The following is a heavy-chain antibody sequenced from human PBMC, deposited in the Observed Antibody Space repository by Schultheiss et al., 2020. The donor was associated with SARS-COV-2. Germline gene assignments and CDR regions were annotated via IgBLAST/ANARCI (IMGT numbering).Heavy chain of an antibody. J-gene: IGHJ6*02. CDR2: IYHSGST. CDR3: ASDVIVVGSYYGTDV. Sequence: SETLSLTCTVSGGSISSYYWSWIRQPPGKGLEWIGYIYHSGSTYYNPSLKSRVTISVDTSKNHFFLNLTSVTAADTAIYYCASDVIVVGSYYGTDVWGQGSTVTVSS. D-gene: IGHD2-15*01. V-gene: IGHV4-59*12. CDR1: GGSISSYY.